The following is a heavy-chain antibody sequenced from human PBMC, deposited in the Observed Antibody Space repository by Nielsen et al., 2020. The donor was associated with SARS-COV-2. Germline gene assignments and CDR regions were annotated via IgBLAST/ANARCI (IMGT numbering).Heavy chain of an antibody. V-gene: IGHV5-51*01. J-gene: IGHJ6*02. D-gene: IGHD6-19*01. Sequence: VRQMPGKGLEWMGIIYPGDSDTRYSPSFQGQVTISADKSISTAYLQWSSLKASDTAMYYCARFIAVAGTYYGMDVWGQGTTVTVS. CDR3: ARFIAVAGTYYGMDV. CDR2: IYPGDSDT.